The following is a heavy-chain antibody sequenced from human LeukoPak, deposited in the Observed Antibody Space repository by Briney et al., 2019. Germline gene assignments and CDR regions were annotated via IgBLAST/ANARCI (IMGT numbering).Heavy chain of an antibody. D-gene: IGHD6-19*01. CDR3: ARGKWLAPLFYFDF. CDR1: GFTFSSYW. V-gene: IGHV3-7*01. Sequence: GGSLRLSCAASGFTFSSYWMSWVRQAPGKGLEWVANIKQDGSEHYYADSVKGRFTISRDSAKNSLYLQMNSLRAEDTAVYYCARGKWLAPLFYFDFWGQGTLVTVSS. J-gene: IGHJ4*02. CDR2: IKQDGSEH.